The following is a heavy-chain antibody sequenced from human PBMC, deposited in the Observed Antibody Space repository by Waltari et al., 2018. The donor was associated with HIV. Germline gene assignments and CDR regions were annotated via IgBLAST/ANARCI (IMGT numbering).Heavy chain of an antibody. J-gene: IGHJ6*02. CDR2: ISGSGGST. Sequence: EVQLLESGGGLVQPGGSLRLSCAASGFTFSSYALSWVRQAPGKGLEWVSAISGSGGSTYYADSVKGRFTISRDNSKNTLYLQMNSLRAEDTAVYYCAKDAGSGYDQYYYYYYGMDVWGQGTTVTVSS. CDR3: AKDAGSGYDQYYYYYYGMDV. CDR1: GFTFSSYA. D-gene: IGHD5-12*01. V-gene: IGHV3-23*01.